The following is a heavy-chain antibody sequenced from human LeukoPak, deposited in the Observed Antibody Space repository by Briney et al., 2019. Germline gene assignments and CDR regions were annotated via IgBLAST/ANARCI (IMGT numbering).Heavy chain of an antibody. J-gene: IGHJ4*02. Sequence: GGTLRLSCAASGFTFSSCDMNRVRQAPGKGLKWVSYITGSSSTIYYADSVKGRFTISRDNAKNSLYLQMNSLRDEDTAVYYCARDAYDTSAYYYFDYWGQGTLVTVSS. V-gene: IGHV3-48*02. D-gene: IGHD3-22*01. CDR1: GFTFSSCD. CDR2: ITGSSSTI. CDR3: ARDAYDTSAYYYFDY.